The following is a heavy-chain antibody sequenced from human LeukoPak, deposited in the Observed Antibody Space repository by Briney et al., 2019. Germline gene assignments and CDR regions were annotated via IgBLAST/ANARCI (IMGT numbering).Heavy chain of an antibody. CDR1: GFTFASYW. CDR3: ARTIVGAAFDY. V-gene: IGHV3-74*01. J-gene: IGHJ4*02. D-gene: IGHD1-26*01. Sequence: GSLRLSCAASGFTFASYWMHWVRQAPGRGLVWVSRIDGDGSSTNYADSVKGRFTISRDNAKNTLYLQMNSLRAEDTAVYFCARTIVGAAFDYWGLGTLVSVSS. CDR2: IDGDGSST.